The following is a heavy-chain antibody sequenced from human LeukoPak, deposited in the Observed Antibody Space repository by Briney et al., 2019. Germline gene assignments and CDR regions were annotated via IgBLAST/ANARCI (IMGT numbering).Heavy chain of an antibody. CDR1: GYTFTSYG. J-gene: IGHJ4*02. V-gene: IGHV1-18*01. Sequence: GASVRVSCKASGYTFTSYGISWVRQAPGQGLKWMGWISAYNGNTNYAQKLQGRVTMTTDTSTSTAYMELRSLRSDDTAVYYCARFTYYYDSSGYFLDYWGQGTLVTVSS. CDR3: ARFTYYYDSSGYFLDY. CDR2: ISAYNGNT. D-gene: IGHD3-22*01.